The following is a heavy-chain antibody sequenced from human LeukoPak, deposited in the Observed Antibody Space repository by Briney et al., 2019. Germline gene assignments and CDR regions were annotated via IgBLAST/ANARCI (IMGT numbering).Heavy chain of an antibody. CDR2: IYYSGST. V-gene: IGHV4-59*01. CDR3: AGVSYPYGPHDY. Sequence: PSETLSLTCTVSNGSISSYYWTWIRQPPGKELEWIGYIYYSGSTNYNPSLESRVTISVDTSKNLFFLRRSSVTAADTARYCCAGVSYPYGPHDYWGQGTLVTDCS. CDR1: NGSISSYY. J-gene: IGHJ4*02. D-gene: IGHD3-10*01.